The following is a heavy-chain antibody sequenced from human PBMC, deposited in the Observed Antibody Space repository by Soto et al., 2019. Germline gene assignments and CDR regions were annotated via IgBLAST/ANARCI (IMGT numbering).Heavy chain of an antibody. V-gene: IGHV3-23*01. D-gene: IGHD5-18*01. CDR2: ISGSGGST. Sequence: AISGSGGSTYYADSVKGRFTISRDNSNNTLYLQMNSLRAEDTAVYYCAKGRYGYTYGSFDYWGQGTLVTVFS. J-gene: IGHJ4*02. CDR3: AKGRYGYTYGSFDY.